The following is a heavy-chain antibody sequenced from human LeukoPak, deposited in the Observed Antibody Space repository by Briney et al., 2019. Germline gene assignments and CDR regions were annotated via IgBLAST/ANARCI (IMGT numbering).Heavy chain of an antibody. CDR3: ARETGAPYYDILTGYWGYYYYGMDV. Sequence: SETLSLTCTVSGGSIGSYYWSWIRQPAGKGLEWIGRIYTSGSTNYNPSLKSRVTMSVDTSKNQFSLKLSSVTAADTAVYYCARETGAPYYDILTGYWGYYYYGMDVWGQGTTVTVSS. D-gene: IGHD3-9*01. CDR1: GGSIGSYY. V-gene: IGHV4-4*07. J-gene: IGHJ6*02. CDR2: IYTSGST.